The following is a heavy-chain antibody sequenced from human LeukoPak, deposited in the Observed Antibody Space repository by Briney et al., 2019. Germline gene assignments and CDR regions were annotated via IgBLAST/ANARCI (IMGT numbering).Heavy chain of an antibody. D-gene: IGHD2-8*02. V-gene: IGHV3-23*01. CDR1: GFTFSTFA. Sequence: GGSLRLSCVASGFTFSTFATIWGRQPTGKGLQWVSSIFPSGGEVHYADSVRGRFTISRDNSKSTLSLQMNSLRVEDTAIYYCATYRQVLLPFESWGQGTLVTVSS. CDR2: IFPSGGEV. J-gene: IGHJ4*02. CDR3: ATYRQVLLPFES.